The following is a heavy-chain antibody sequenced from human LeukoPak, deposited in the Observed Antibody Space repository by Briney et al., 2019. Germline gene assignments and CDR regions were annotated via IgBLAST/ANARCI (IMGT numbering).Heavy chain of an antibody. Sequence: GRSLRLSCAASGVTCSRYGMQWEREARGKGKELVTVISYAGSNKYYADAAKGRFTISRDNSKNTLYLQMNSLRAEDTAVYYCAKDLGHAYVDYWGQGTLVTVST. J-gene: IGHJ4*02. V-gene: IGHV3-30*18. CDR2: ISYAGSNK. CDR3: AKDLGHAYVDY. CDR1: GVTCSRYG.